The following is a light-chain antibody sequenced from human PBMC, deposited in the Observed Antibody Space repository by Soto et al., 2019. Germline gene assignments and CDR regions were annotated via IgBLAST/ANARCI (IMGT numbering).Light chain of an antibody. CDR1: SSDVGIYNR. CDR2: GVN. J-gene: IGLJ1*01. V-gene: IGLV2-18*02. Sequence: QSVLTQPPSVSGSPGQSVTISCTGTSSDVGIYNRVSWYQQPPGTAPKLITYGVNNRPSGVPDRFSGSKSGNTASLTISGLQAEDEADYYCSSSSSINTYVFGTGTKVTVL. CDR3: SSSSSINTYV.